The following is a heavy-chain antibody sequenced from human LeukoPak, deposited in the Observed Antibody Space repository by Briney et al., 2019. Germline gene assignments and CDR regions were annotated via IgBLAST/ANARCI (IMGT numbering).Heavy chain of an antibody. J-gene: IGHJ4*02. Sequence: GGSLRLSCAASGFTFSSYWMSWVRQAPAKDLEWVANINQDGGEKYYVDSVRGRFTISRDNANNSLSLQMNGLRAEDTAVYYCARGGYGSGSYGDYWGQGTLVTVSS. CDR1: GFTFSSYW. CDR2: INQDGGEK. D-gene: IGHD3-10*01. V-gene: IGHV3-7*03. CDR3: ARGGYGSGSYGDY.